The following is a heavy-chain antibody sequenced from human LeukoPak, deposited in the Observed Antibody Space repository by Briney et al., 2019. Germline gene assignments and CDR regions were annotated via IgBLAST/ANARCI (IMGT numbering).Heavy chain of an antibody. CDR3: ARSSGYYSYYFDY. J-gene: IGHJ4*02. CDR1: GFTFSSYS. V-gene: IGHV3-21*01. Sequence: RGSLRLSCAASGFTFSSYSMNWVRQAPGKGLEWVSSISSSSSYIYYADSVRGRFTISRDNAKNSLYLQMNSLRAEDTAVYYCARSSGYYSYYFDYWGQGTLVTVSS. CDR2: ISSSSSYI. D-gene: IGHD3-22*01.